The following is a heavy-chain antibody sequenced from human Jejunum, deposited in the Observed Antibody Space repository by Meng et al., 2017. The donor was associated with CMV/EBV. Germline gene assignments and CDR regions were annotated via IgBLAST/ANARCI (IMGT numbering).Heavy chain of an antibody. J-gene: IGHJ3*01. Sequence: LSIYEMNRVRQAPGKGLEWVSYIHNSGSVIYYAESVKGRFTISRDNAKNSLYLQMNSLRAEDTAVYYCARDGYDFRSGNHDAYDVWGRGTMVTVSS. CDR3: ARDGYDFRSGNHDAYDV. D-gene: IGHD3-3*01. V-gene: IGHV3-48*03. CDR1: LSIYE. CDR2: IHNSGSVI.